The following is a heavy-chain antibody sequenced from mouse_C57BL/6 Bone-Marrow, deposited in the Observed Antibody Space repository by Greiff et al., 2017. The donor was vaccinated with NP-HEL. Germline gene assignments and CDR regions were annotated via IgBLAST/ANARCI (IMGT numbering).Heavy chain of an antibody. V-gene: IGHV5-17*01. Sequence: DVHLVESGGGLVKPGGSLKLSCAASGFTFSDYGMHWVRQAPEKGLEWVAYISSGSSTISYADTVKGRFTISRDNAKNTLFLQMTSLRSEDTAMYYCARHPFAYWGQGTLVTVSA. CDR2: ISSGSSTI. CDR3: ARHPFAY. CDR1: GFTFSDYG. J-gene: IGHJ3*01.